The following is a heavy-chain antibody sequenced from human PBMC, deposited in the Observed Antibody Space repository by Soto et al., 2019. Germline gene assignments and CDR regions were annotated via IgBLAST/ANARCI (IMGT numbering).Heavy chain of an antibody. Sequence: SKTLSLTCTVSGGSISSSSYYWGWIRQPPGKGLEWIGSIYYSGSTYYNPSLKSRVTISVDTSKNQFSLKLSSVTAVDTAVYYCATELGYCSGGSCPREYYYYYYGMDVWGQGTTVTVSS. CDR3: ATELGYCSGGSCPREYYYYYYGMDV. CDR2: IYYSGST. CDR1: GGSISSSSYY. J-gene: IGHJ6*02. V-gene: IGHV4-39*02. D-gene: IGHD2-15*01.